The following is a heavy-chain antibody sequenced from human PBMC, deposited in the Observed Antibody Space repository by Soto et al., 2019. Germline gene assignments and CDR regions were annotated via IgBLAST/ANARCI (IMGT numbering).Heavy chain of an antibody. V-gene: IGHV2-5*02. CDR2: ISWDGDK. CDR1: GFSLNTGGLG. Sequence: QITLKESGPTLVKPTQTLTLTCTFSGFSLNTGGLGVGWIRQPPGKALEWLALISWDGDKRYSPSLKSRLSITKDAANHQVALTMTNMDPVDTATYYCAHSRCGGGCIRSYSSHYYDGRDVWGQGTTVTFSS. D-gene: IGHD2-21*02. CDR3: AHSRCGGGCIRSYSSHYYDGRDV. J-gene: IGHJ6*02.